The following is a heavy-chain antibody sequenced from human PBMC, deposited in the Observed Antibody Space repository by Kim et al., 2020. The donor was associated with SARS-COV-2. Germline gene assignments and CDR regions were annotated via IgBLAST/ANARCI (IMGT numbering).Heavy chain of an antibody. Sequence: GGSLRLSCAASGLTVSSNYMSWVRQAPGKGLEWVSVIYSGGSTYYADSVKGRFTISRHNYKNTLYLQMNSLRPADTAGYYCARDAFGMDVWGQGTTVT. V-gene: IGHV3-53*04. CDR3: ARDAFGMDV. D-gene: IGHD3-16*01. CDR2: IYSGGST. CDR1: GLTVSSNY. J-gene: IGHJ6*02.